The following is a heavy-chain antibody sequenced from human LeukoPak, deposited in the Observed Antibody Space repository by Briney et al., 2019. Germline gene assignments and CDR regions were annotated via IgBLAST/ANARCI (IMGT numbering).Heavy chain of an antibody. V-gene: IGHV1-3*01. CDR1: GYTFTSYA. CDR3: ARDRDGSYLDY. D-gene: IGHD1-26*01. J-gene: IGHJ4*02. CDR2: INAGNGNT. Sequence: ASVTVSCKASGYTFTSYAMHWVRQAPGQRLEWMGWINAGNGNTKYSQKFQGRVTITRDTSASTAYMELSSLRSEDTAVYYCARDRDGSYLDYWGQGTLVTVSS.